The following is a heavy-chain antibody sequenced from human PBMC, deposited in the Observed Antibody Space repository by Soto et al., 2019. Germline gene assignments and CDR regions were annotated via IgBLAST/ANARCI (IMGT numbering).Heavy chain of an antibody. Sequence: EVQLLESGGGLVQPGGSLRLSCAASGFTFSTYAMSWVRQPPGKGLEWVSGISGSGGSTYYADSVKGRFTISRDNSKNPLYLQMNSMRAEDTALYYCARGNIFGDHGEYWGQGTLVTVSS. V-gene: IGHV3-23*01. J-gene: IGHJ4*02. CDR1: GFTFSTYA. D-gene: IGHD4-17*01. CDR2: ISGSGGST. CDR3: ARGNIFGDHGEY.